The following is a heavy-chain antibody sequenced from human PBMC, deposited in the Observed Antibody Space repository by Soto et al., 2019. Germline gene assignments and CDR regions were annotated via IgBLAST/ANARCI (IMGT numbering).Heavy chain of an antibody. V-gene: IGHV4-61*08. CDR2: IYYTGSA. D-gene: IGHD6-13*01. Sequence: PSETLSLTCTVSGDSVDRGVYYWSWIRQHPGKGLEWIGHIYYTGSAHYDPSLKSRLTMSIDTSKNQFSLTMTSVSAADTAMYYCARGLAAAGWLDPWGQGHRVTVSS. CDR1: GDSVDRGVYY. J-gene: IGHJ5*02. CDR3: ARGLAAAGWLDP.